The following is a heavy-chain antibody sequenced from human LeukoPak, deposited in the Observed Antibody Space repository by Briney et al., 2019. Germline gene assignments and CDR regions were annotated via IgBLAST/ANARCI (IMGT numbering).Heavy chain of an antibody. V-gene: IGHV3-48*04. CDR3: ARVPPFDYGDYVERQIDY. CDR1: GFTFSSYS. D-gene: IGHD4-17*01. J-gene: IGHJ4*02. Sequence: GGSLRLSCAASGFTFSSYSMNWVRQAPGKGLEWVSYISSSSSTIYYADSVKGRFTISRDNAKNSLYLQMNSLRAEDTAVYYCARVPPFDYGDYVERQIDYWGQGTLVTVSS. CDR2: ISSSSSTI.